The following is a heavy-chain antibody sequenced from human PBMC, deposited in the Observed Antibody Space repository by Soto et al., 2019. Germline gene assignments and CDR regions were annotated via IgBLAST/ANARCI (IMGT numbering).Heavy chain of an antibody. J-gene: IGHJ6*02. CDR1: GGSFSGYY. V-gene: IGHV4-34*01. CDR2: INHSGST. CDR3: ARPNGMEV. Sequence: PSETLSLTCAVYGGSFSGYYWSWIRQPPGKGLEWIGEINHSGSTNYNPSLKSRVTISVDTSKNQFSLKLSSVTAADTAVYYCARPNGMEVWGQGTTVTVS.